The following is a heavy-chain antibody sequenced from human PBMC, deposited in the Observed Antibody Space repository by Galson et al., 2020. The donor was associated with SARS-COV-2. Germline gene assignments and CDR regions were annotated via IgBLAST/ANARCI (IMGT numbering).Heavy chain of an antibody. D-gene: IGHD2-2*01. Sequence: NSGGSLRLSCAASGFTFSDYYMSWIRQAPGKGLEWVSYISSSGSTIYYADSVKGRFTISRDNAKNSLYLQMNSLRAEDTAVYYCARDRFVVVPAATGGTDYCYYGMDVWGQGTTVTVSS. J-gene: IGHJ6*02. CDR1: GFTFSDYY. CDR3: ARDRFVVVPAATGGTDYCYYGMDV. V-gene: IGHV3-11*01. CDR2: ISSSGSTI.